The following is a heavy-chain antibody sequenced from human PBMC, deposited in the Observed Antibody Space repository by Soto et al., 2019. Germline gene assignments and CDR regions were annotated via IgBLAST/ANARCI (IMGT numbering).Heavy chain of an antibody. J-gene: IGHJ5*02. Sequence: SETLSLTCTVSGGSISSYYWSWIRQPPGKGLEWIGYIYYSGSTNYNPSLKSRVTISVDTSKNQFSLKLSSVTAADTAVYYCARCGTYYDFWSGYCKWFDPWGQGTLLTVSS. D-gene: IGHD3-3*01. V-gene: IGHV4-59*01. CDR3: ARCGTYYDFWSGYCKWFDP. CDR2: IYYSGST. CDR1: GGSISSYY.